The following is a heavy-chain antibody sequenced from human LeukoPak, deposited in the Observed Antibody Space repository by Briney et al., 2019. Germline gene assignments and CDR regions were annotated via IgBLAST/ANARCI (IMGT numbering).Heavy chain of an antibody. J-gene: IGHJ4*02. Sequence: PSETLSLTCAASGVPFSNYYWSWVRQSPSQGLEWIGEINHSGYTNYNPSLKSRVTMSIDTSKNQFSPKLTSVTAADAGVYYCTRAVAGHPDWGQGTLVTVSS. CDR1: GVPFSNYY. V-gene: IGHV4-34*01. CDR3: TRAVAGHPD. CDR2: INHSGYT. D-gene: IGHD6-19*01.